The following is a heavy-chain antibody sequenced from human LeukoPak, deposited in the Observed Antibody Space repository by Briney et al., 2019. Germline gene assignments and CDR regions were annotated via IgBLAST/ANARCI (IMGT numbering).Heavy chain of an antibody. D-gene: IGHD6-19*01. V-gene: IGHV3-30*02. CDR3: AKEGVIAVAGPYYFDY. CDR2: IRCDGSNK. Sequence: GGSLRLSCAASGFTFSSYSRHWVRQAPGKGVGLGAFIRCDGSNKYYADSVKGRFTISRDTSKNTQYLQMNSLGAEDTAVYYCAKEGVIAVAGPYYFDYWGQGTLVTVSS. CDR1: GFTFSSYS. J-gene: IGHJ4*02.